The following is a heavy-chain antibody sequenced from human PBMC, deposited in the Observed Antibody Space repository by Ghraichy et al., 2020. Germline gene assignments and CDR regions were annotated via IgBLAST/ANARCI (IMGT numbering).Heavy chain of an antibody. Sequence: GGSLRLSCAASGFTFSSYGMHWVRQAPGKGLEWVAVIWYDGSNKYYADSVKGRFTISRDNSKNTLYLQMNSLRAEDTAVYYCARDTLTTDVPFDYWGQGTLVTVSS. CDR3: ARDTLTTDVPFDY. CDR2: IWYDGSNK. V-gene: IGHV3-33*01. J-gene: IGHJ4*02. D-gene: IGHD4-11*01. CDR1: GFTFSSYG.